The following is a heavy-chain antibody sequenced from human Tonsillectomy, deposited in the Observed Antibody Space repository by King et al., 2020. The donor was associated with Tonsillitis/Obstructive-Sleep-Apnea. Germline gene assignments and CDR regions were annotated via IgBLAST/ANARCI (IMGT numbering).Heavy chain of an antibody. CDR3: ARGTGYCSSTSCYTAFDI. CDR1: GFTFSSYA. J-gene: IGHJ3*02. Sequence: VQLVESGGGVVQPGRSLRLSCAASGFTFSSYAMHWVRQAPGKGLEWVAVISYDGRNKYYADSVKGRFTISRDNSKNTLYLQMNSLRAEDTAVYYCARGTGYCSSTSCYTAFDIWGQGTMVTVSS. CDR2: ISYDGRNK. D-gene: IGHD2-2*02. V-gene: IGHV3-30*01.